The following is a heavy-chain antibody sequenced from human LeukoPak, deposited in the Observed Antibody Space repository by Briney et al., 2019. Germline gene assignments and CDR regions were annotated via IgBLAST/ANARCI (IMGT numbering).Heavy chain of an antibody. J-gene: IGHJ6*02. Sequence: SETLSLTCTVSGGSISGYYGAWIRQPPGKGLEWIGYVYYSGSTGYNPSLRSRVTISVDTSKNQFSLNLSSVTAADTAVYYCARSFDSRGYYYYGMDVWGQGITVTVSS. CDR3: ARSFDSRGYYYYGMDV. CDR1: GGSISGYY. V-gene: IGHV4-59*01. D-gene: IGHD3-22*01. CDR2: VYYSGST.